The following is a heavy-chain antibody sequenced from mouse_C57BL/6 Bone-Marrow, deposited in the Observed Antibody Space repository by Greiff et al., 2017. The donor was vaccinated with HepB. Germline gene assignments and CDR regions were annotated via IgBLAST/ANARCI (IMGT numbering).Heavy chain of an antibody. J-gene: IGHJ1*03. D-gene: IGHD1-1*01. Sequence: VQLQQSGAELVRPGSSVKMSCKTSGYKFTSYGINWVKQRPGQGLEWIGYIYIGNGYTEYNEKFKGKATLTSDTSSSTAYLQLSSLTSEDSAIYFCARRHYGSSWGYFDVWGTGTTVTVSS. CDR3: ARRHYGSSWGYFDV. CDR1: GYKFTSYG. CDR2: IYIGNGYT. V-gene: IGHV1-58*01.